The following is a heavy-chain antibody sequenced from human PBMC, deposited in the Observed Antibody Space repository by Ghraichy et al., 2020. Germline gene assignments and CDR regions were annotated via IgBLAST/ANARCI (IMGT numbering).Heavy chain of an antibody. D-gene: IGHD2-2*01. CDR1: GYTFTTYG. CDR2: ISAYKGNT. CDR3: ARVRGEPAAIQPPLDY. Sequence: ASVKVSCKASGYTFTTYGISWVRQAPGQGLEWMGWISAYKGNTNYAQKFQHRVTMTTDTSTRTAYMELRSLSSDDTAVYYCARVRGEPAAIQPPLDYWGQGALVTVSS. J-gene: IGHJ4*02. V-gene: IGHV1-18*01.